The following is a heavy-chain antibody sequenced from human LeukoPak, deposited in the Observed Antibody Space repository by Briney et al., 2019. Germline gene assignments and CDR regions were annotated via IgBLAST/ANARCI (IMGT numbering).Heavy chain of an antibody. V-gene: IGHV1-8*03. D-gene: IGHD4-17*01. J-gene: IGHJ3*02. CDR1: GYTFTSYD. CDR2: MNPNSGNT. Sequence: ASVKVSCKASGYTFTSYDINWVRQATGQGLEWMGWMNPNSGNTGYAQKFQGRVTITRNTSISTAYMELSSLRSEDTAMYYCARHLDGDYVGAFDIWGQGTMVTVSS. CDR3: ARHLDGDYVGAFDI.